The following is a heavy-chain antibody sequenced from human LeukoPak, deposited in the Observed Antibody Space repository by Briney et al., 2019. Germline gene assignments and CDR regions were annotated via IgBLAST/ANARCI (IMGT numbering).Heavy chain of an antibody. CDR3: TRGAKYYYDSSGYYVDY. V-gene: IGHV5-51*01. D-gene: IGHD3-22*01. CDR1: GYSFTSYW. CDR2: IYPGDSDT. J-gene: IGHJ4*02. Sequence: GESLKISCKGSGYSFTSYWIGWVRQMPGKGLEGMGIIYPGDSDTRYSPSFQGQVTISAHKSISTAYLQWSSLKASGTAMYYCTRGAKYYYDSSGYYVDYWGQGTLVTVSS.